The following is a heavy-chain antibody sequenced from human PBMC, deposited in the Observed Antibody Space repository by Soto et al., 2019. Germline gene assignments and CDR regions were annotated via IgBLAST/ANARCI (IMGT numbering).Heavy chain of an antibody. V-gene: IGHV3-30*18. D-gene: IGHD2-15*01. J-gene: IGHJ4*02. Sequence: QVQLVESGGGVVQPGRSLRLSCAASGFTFSSYAMHWVRKATGKGLEWVAVISYDGSNKYYADSVKGRFTISRDNSKNTLYLQMNSLRAEDTAVYYCPKVRRQEVVAAPFEYWGQWCLVTVS. CDR3: PKVRRQEVVAAPFEY. CDR2: ISYDGSNK. CDR1: GFTFSSYA.